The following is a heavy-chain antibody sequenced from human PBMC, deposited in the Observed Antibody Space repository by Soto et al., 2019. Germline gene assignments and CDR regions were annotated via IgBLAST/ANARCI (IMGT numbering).Heavy chain of an antibody. CDR1: GGSISSGGYY. D-gene: IGHD2-15*01. Sequence: SETLSLTCTVSGGSISSGGYYWSWIRQHPGKGLEWIGYIYYSGSTYYNPSLKSRVTISVDTSKNQFSLKLSSVTAADTAVYYCARVSSHRGGLSFDIWGQGTMVTVSS. CDR2: IYYSGST. V-gene: IGHV4-31*03. CDR3: ARVSSHRGGLSFDI. J-gene: IGHJ3*02.